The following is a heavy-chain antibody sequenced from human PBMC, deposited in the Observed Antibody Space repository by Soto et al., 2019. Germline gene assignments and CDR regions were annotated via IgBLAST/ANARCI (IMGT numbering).Heavy chain of an antibody. CDR3: ARQRTTVVTQAYFDH. V-gene: IGHV4-39*01. D-gene: IGHD4-17*01. CDR2: IYYSGRS. CDR1: GGSITSSSYY. J-gene: IGHJ4*02. Sequence: PSETLSLTCTVSGGSITSSSYYWGWIRQPPGEGLEWIGGIYYSGRSYYNPSLKSRVTMSVDTSKNQFSLTLNSVTAADAAVYYCARQRTTVVTQAYFDHWGQGTLVTVS.